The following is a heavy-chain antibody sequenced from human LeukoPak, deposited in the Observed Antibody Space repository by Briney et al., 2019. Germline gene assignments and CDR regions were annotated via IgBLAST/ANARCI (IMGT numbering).Heavy chain of an antibody. CDR1: GYTFSNYG. D-gene: IGHD6-19*01. CDR3: ARHSGSGWQALGY. CDR2: TSYNGNT. Sequence: ASVKVSCKASGYTFSNYGISWVRQAPGLGLEWMGWTSYNGNTNKAQKFQDRVTMTTDTSTTTAYMELRSLESDDTAVYYCARHSGSGWQALGYWGQGTLVTVSS. V-gene: IGHV1-18*04. J-gene: IGHJ4*02.